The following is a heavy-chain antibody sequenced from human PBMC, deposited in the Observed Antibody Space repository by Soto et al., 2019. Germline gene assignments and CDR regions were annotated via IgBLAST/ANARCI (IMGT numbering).Heavy chain of an antibody. D-gene: IGHD1-26*01. CDR2: ISYDGSNK. V-gene: IGHV3-30*18. CDR3: AKDLGGGSYHDY. J-gene: IGHJ4*02. CDR1: GFTFSSYG. Sequence: GGFLRLSCAASGFTFSSYGMHWVRQAPGKGLEWVAVISYDGSNKYYADSVKGRFTISRDNSKNTLYLQMNSLRAEDTAVYYCAKDLGGGSYHDYWGQGTLVTVSS.